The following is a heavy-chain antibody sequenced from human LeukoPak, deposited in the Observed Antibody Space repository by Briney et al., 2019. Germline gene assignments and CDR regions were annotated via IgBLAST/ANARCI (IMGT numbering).Heavy chain of an antibody. V-gene: IGHV3-23*01. D-gene: IGHD3-22*01. CDR3: AKDRPNFHENSGHYYRRDGDS. CDR1: GFTFYMYA. Sequence: GGSLRLSCQASGFTFYMYAMSLVRQAPGKGLEWVASMCGTAGCTFYPDSVKGRFTISRDNSKNVLYLRMNSLTAEDTAIYYCAKDRPNFHENSGHYYRRDGDSWGQGTLVTVSS. CDR2: MCGTAGCT. J-gene: IGHJ5*01.